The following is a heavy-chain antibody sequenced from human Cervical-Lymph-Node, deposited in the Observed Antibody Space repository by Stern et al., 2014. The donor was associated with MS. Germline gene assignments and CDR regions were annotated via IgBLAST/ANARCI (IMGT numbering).Heavy chain of an antibody. D-gene: IGHD6-6*01. CDR1: GGSISSGDYY. CDR3: ARGMDSSSSNFDY. CDR2: ISYSGST. V-gene: IGHV4-30-4*01. J-gene: IGHJ4*02. Sequence: QVQLQESGPGLVKPSQTLSLTCTVSGGSISSGDYYWSWIRQPPGKGLEWIGYISYSGSTYSNPSLKSRVTISVDTSKNQFSLKLSSVTAADTAVYYCARGMDSSSSNFDYWGQGTLVTVSS.